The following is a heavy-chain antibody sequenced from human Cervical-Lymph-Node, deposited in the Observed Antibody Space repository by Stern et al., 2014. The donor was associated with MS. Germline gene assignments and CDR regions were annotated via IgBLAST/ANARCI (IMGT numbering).Heavy chain of an antibody. CDR1: GHPLSELA. D-gene: IGHD3-10*01. V-gene: IGHV1-24*01. J-gene: IGHJ4*02. Sequence: QVQLVQSGAEVKKPGASVTVSCNASGHPLSELAIHWLRQLPTSGLEWLGHFEPSDSDTVYAQRLQGRITITEDTTTGTAYITLTALTSDDTAVYYCATARGVKWGPGTLVAVSS. CDR3: ATARGVK. CDR2: FEPSDSDT.